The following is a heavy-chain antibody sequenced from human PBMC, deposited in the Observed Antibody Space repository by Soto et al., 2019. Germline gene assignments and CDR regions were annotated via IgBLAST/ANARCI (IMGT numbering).Heavy chain of an antibody. CDR3: ARRGFYDSSGYDDAFDI. J-gene: IGHJ3*02. CDR2: IDWDDDK. CDR1: GFSLSTSGMC. D-gene: IGHD3-22*01. V-gene: IGHV2-70*01. Sequence: LVNPTQTLTLTCTFSGFSLSTSGMCVSWIRQPPGKALEWLALIDWDDDKYYSTSLKTRLTISKDTSKNQVVLTMTNMDPVDTATYYCARRGFYDSSGYDDAFDIWGQGTMVTVSS.